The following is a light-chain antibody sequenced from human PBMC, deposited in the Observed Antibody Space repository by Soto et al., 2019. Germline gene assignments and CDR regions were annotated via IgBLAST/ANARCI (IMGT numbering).Light chain of an antibody. CDR2: AAS. CDR1: QSISNH. J-gene: IGKJ1*01. Sequence: DIQMTQSPSSLSASVEDRVIITCRASQSISNHLNWYQQKPGKAPKLLIFAASSLQSGVHSRFSGSRSGPDFTLTISSLQPEDFATYYCQQSYSSPPTFGQGTKVDIK. V-gene: IGKV1-39*01. CDR3: QQSYSSPPT.